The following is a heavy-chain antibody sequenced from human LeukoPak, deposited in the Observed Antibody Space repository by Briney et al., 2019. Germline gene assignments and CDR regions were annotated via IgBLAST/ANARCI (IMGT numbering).Heavy chain of an antibody. J-gene: IGHJ4*02. Sequence: PSETLSLTCTVSGGSISSSSYYWGWIRQPPGTGLEWIGSIYYSGSTYYNPSLKSRVTISVDTSKNQFSLKLSSVTAADTAVYYYARRYSSSWYYFDYWGQGTLVTVSS. CDR2: IYYSGST. CDR1: GGSISSSSYY. CDR3: ARRYSSSWYYFDY. V-gene: IGHV4-39*01. D-gene: IGHD6-13*01.